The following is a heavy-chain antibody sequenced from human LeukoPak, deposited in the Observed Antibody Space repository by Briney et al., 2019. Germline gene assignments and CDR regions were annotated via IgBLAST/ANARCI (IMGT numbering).Heavy chain of an antibody. D-gene: IGHD1-26*01. CDR2: IIRIFGTA. J-gene: IGHJ4*02. V-gene: IGHV1-69*05. CDR1: GGTFSSYA. CDR3: AGGAAAIVGSTEDY. Sequence: SVKVSCKASGGTFSSYAISWVRQAPGQGLEWMGRIIRIFGTANYAQKFQGRVTITTDESTSTAYMELSSLRSEDTAVYYCAGGAAAIVGSTEDYWGQGTLVTVSS.